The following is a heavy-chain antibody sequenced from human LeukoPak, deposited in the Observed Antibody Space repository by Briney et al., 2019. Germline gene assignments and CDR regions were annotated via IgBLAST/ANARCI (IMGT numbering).Heavy chain of an antibody. CDR1: GFTFNTYW. CDR2: IRSDGSST. J-gene: IGHJ4*01. Sequence: GGSLRLSCAASGFTFNTYWMHWVRQAPGKGLVWVSRIRSDGSSTSYADSVRGRFTISRDNAKNALYLQMNSLRAEDTAVYYCAGVLGVRDLAYFDYWGHGTLVTVSS. V-gene: IGHV3-74*01. CDR3: AGVLGVRDLAYFDY. D-gene: IGHD3-10*01.